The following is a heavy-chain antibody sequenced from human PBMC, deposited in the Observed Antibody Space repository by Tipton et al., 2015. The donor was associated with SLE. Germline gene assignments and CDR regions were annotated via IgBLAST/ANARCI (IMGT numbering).Heavy chain of an antibody. CDR3: AREVVVVPAVGSFDY. D-gene: IGHD2-2*01. V-gene: IGHV1-69*05. CDR2: IIPIFGTA. Sequence: QLVQSGAEVKKPGSSVKVSCKASGGTFTSYAISWVRQAPGQGLEWMGGIIPIFGTANYAQKFQGRVTITTDESTSTAYVDLSSLRAEDTAVYYCAREVVVVPAVGSFDYWGQGTLVTVSS. CDR1: GGTFTSYA. J-gene: IGHJ4*02.